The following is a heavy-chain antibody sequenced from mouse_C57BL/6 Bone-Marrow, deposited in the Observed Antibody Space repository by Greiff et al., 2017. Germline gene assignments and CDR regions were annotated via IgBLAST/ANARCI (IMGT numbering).Heavy chain of an antibody. CDR1: GFNIKDDY. J-gene: IGHJ2*01. CDR3: TTSYYGSSYSY. D-gene: IGHD1-1*01. Sequence: VQLQQSGAELVRPGASVKLSCTASGFNIKDDYMHWVKQRPEQGLEWIGWIDPENGDTESASKFQGTATITADTSSNTAYLQLSSLTSEDTAVYYCTTSYYGSSYSYWGQGTTLTVSS. V-gene: IGHV14-4*01. CDR2: IDPENGDT.